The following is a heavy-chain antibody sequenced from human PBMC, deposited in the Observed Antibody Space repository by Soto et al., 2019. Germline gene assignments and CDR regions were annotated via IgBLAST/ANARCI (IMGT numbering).Heavy chain of an antibody. V-gene: IGHV3-23*01. CDR2: ISGSGGST. CDR1: GFTFSTYT. CDR3: AKEIGGVGAGGSYYFYHDAFDI. D-gene: IGHD1-26*01. Sequence: GGSLRLSCAASGFTFSTYTMSWVRQAPGKGLEWVSGISGSGGSTNYADSVKGRFTISRDNSKNTLYLQMNSLRAEDTAVYYCAKEIGGVGAGGSYYFYHDAFDIWGQGTIVTVSS. J-gene: IGHJ3*02.